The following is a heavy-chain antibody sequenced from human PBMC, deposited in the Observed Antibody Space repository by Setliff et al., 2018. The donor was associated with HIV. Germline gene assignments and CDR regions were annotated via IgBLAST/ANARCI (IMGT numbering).Heavy chain of an antibody. Sequence: PSETLSLTCAVSGVSTSNNNYWWSWVRQPPGKGLEWIGEAYHRGNTNYNPSLKSRVTMSVDKSLNQVSLKLSSVTAADTAVYFCARLDRFSKNFDFWGQGTLVTVSS. J-gene: IGHJ4*02. CDR3: ARLDRFSKNFDF. CDR2: AYHRGNT. D-gene: IGHD3-3*01. CDR1: GVSTSNNNYW. V-gene: IGHV4-4*02.